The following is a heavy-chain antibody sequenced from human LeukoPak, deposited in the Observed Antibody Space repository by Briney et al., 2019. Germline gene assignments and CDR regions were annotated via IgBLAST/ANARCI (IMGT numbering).Heavy chain of an antibody. CDR3: ARALNYGSGSYYDGPLNWLDP. D-gene: IGHD3-10*01. V-gene: IGHV4-34*01. CDR2: INHSGST. J-gene: IGHJ5*02. CDR1: GGSFSGYY. Sequence: SETLSLTCAVYGGSFSGYYWSWIRQPPGKGLEWIGEINHSGSTNYNPSLKSRVTISVDTSKNQFSLKLSSVTAADTAVYYCARALNYGSGSYYDGPLNWLDPWGQGTLVTVSS.